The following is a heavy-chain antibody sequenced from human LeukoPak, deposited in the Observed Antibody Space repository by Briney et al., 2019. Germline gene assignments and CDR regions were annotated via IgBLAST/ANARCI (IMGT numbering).Heavy chain of an antibody. D-gene: IGHD3-9*01. CDR1: GGAFSGYY. CDR2: INHSGST. Sequence: SETLSLTCAVSGGAFSGYYWSWIRQPPGKGLEWIGEINHSGSTNYNPSLKSRVTISVDTSKNQFSLKLSSVTAADTAVYYCARGQILRYFDWLNWFDPWGQGTLVTVSS. CDR3: ARGQILRYFDWLNWFDP. J-gene: IGHJ5*02. V-gene: IGHV4-34*01.